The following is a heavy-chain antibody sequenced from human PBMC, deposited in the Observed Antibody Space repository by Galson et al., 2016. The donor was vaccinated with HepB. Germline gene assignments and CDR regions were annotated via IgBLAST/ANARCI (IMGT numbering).Heavy chain of an antibody. D-gene: IGHD2-2*01. J-gene: IGHJ6*04. CDR3: AKESAVEPAHFYYFYYGMDV. Sequence: SLRLSCAASGFTFKSYAMHWVRQAPGKGLEWVALISYDGSNEYYEDSVKGRFTISRDNSKNTLFLQMNSLRAEDTGLYYCAKESAVEPAHFYYFYYGMDVWGKGTAVTVSS. CDR2: ISYDGSNE. V-gene: IGHV3-30-3*01. CDR1: GFTFKSYA.